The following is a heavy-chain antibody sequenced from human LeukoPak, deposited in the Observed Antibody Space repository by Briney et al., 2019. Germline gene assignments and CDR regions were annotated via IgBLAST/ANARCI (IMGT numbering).Heavy chain of an antibody. CDR3: ARNKRGDI. V-gene: IGHV3-7*01. D-gene: IGHD1/OR15-1a*01. CDR1: GGSISSSSYY. CDR2: IKEDVSEK. Sequence: ETLSLTCTVSGGSISSSSYYWGWIRQPPGKGLEWVANIKEDVSEKHYVDSVKGRFTISRDNAKNSLSLQMNSLRAEDTAVYYCARNKRGDIWGQGTLVTVSS. J-gene: IGHJ4*02.